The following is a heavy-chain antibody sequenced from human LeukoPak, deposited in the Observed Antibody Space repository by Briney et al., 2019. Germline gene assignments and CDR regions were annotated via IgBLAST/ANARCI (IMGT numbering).Heavy chain of an antibody. Sequence: SETLSLTCTVSGYSISSGYYWGWIRQPPGKGLEWIGSIYHSGSTYYNPSLKSRVTISVDTSKNQFSLKLSSVTAADTAVYYCARSYYATYRGYFDLWGRGTLVTVSS. D-gene: IGHD3-3*01. CDR2: IYHSGST. CDR1: GYSISSGYY. CDR3: ARSYYATYRGYFDL. V-gene: IGHV4-38-2*02. J-gene: IGHJ2*01.